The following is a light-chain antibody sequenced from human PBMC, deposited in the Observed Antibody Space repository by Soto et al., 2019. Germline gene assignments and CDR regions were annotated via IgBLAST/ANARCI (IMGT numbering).Light chain of an antibody. V-gene: IGKV3-20*01. CDR3: QQFDSTPLT. Sequence: VMTQSPATLSVSPGDRATLSCRASQSVKTNLAWYQHKPGQAPRLLIYGASSRAAGIPDRFSGSGSGTDFTLTISRLEPEDFAVYYCQQFDSTPLTFGGGTKVDIK. CDR1: QSVKTN. J-gene: IGKJ4*01. CDR2: GAS.